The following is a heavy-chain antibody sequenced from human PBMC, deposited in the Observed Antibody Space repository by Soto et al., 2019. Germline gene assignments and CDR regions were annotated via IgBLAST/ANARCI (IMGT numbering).Heavy chain of an antibody. V-gene: IGHV1-69*01. CDR3: ARSQGSSTSLEIYYYYYYGMDG. CDR2: IIPISGTA. D-gene: IGHD2-2*01. CDR1: GGTFSSYA. J-gene: IGHJ6*02. Sequence: QVQLVQSGAEVKKPGSSVKVSCKASGGTFSSYAISWVRQAPGPGLEWMGGIIPISGTANYAQKFPGRVTMTADESTSTAYMELSSLRSEDTAVYYCARSQGSSTSLEIYYYYYYGMDGWGQGTTGTVSS.